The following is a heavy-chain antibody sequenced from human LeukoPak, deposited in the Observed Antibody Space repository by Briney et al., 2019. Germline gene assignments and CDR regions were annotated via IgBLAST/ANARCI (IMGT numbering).Heavy chain of an antibody. CDR1: GGSISSSSYY. J-gene: IGHJ4*02. CDR3: ARLGGSGSYPN. CDR2: IYYSGST. D-gene: IGHD1-26*01. V-gene: IGHV4-39*01. Sequence: PSETLSLTCTVSGGSISSSSYYWRWIRQPPGKGRERIGSIYYSGSTYYNPSLKSRVTISVDTSKNQFSLKLSSVTAADTAVYYCARLGGSGSYPNWGQGTLVTVSS.